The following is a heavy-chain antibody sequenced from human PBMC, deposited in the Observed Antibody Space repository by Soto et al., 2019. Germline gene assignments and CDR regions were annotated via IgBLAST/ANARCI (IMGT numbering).Heavy chain of an antibody. CDR1: GGTFSSYA. J-gene: IGHJ1*01. V-gene: IGHV1-69*01. Sequence: QVQLVQSGAEVKKHGSSVKVSCKASGGTFSSYAFSWVRQAPGQGLEWMGGIIPLYGIPNYAQKFQGRVAITADEFKSTAYVELSRLRSEDTAVYFCATHDSSGWYGYFQRWGQGTLVTVSS. CDR3: ATHDSSGWYGYFQR. D-gene: IGHD6-19*01. CDR2: IIPLYGIP.